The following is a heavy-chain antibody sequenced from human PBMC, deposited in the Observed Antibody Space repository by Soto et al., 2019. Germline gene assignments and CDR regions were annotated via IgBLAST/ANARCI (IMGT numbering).Heavy chain of an antibody. CDR2: ISCCGGST. CDR1: GFNFKKFA. V-gene: IGHV3-23*01. CDR3: AKADGKQCLLPHLDK. D-gene: IGHD6-19*01. J-gene: IGHJ4*02. Sequence: EVQLLESGGGVVQPGGSLRLSCVASGFNFKKFAMSWVRQAPGEGLEWVSGISCCGGSTSYADSVKGRFSIARDDSTNTLSLQMNNLSVEDTAQYYCAKADGKQCLLPHLDKWGQGTLVTV.